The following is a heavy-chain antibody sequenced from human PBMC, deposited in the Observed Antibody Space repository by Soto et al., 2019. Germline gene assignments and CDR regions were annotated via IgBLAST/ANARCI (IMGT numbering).Heavy chain of an antibody. J-gene: IGHJ4*02. CDR3: AHSPTVTTYVGVMYYFDY. V-gene: IGHV2-5*02. Sequence: SGPTLVKPTQTLTLTCTFSGFSLSTSGVGVGWIRQPPGKALEWLALIYWDDDKRYSPSLKSRLNITKETSKNQVVLTMTNMDPVDTATYYCAHSPTVTTYVGVMYYFDYWGQGTLVTVSS. D-gene: IGHD4-17*01. CDR1: GFSLSTSGVG. CDR2: IYWDDDK.